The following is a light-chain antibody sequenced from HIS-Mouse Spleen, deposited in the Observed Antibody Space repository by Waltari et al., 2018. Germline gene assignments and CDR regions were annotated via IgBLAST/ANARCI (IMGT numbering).Light chain of an antibody. Sequence: EIVLTQSPGTLSLSPGERATLSCRPSQSVSSSYLAWYQQKPGQAPRLLIYGASSRATGIPDRFSGSGSGTDFTLTISRLEPEDFAVYYCQQYGSSPFTFGPGTKVDIK. CDR2: GAS. J-gene: IGKJ3*01. V-gene: IGKV3-20*01. CDR3: QQYGSSPFT. CDR1: QSVSSSY.